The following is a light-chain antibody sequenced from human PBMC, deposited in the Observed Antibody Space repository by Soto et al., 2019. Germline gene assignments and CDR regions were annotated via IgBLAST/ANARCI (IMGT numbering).Light chain of an antibody. CDR1: QNINNY. CDR2: DAS. CDR3: QQLNTYPIT. J-gene: IGKJ5*01. V-gene: IGKV1-33*01. Sequence: DIQRTQSPSSLSASVGDRVRLNLKASQNINNYLNWYQQKPGRAPKLLIYDASNLEAGVPSRFSGSGSGTDFTLTISSLQPEDFATYYCQQLNTYPITFGQRTRLEIK.